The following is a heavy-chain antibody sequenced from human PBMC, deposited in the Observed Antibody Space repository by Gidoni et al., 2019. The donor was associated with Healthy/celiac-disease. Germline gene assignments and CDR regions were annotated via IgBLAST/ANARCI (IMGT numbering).Heavy chain of an antibody. CDR2: IYYSGST. D-gene: IGHD6-13*01. J-gene: IGHJ4*02. CDR3: ARVRVVGIAAAGFFDY. V-gene: IGHV4-30-4*01. Sequence: QVQLQESGPGLVKPSQTLSLTCTVSCGSISSGDYYWSWIRQPPGKGLEWIGYIYYSGSTYYNPSLKSRVTISVDTSKNQFSLKLSSVTAADTAVYYCARVRVVGIAAAGFFDYWGQGTLVTVSS. CDR1: CGSISSGDYY.